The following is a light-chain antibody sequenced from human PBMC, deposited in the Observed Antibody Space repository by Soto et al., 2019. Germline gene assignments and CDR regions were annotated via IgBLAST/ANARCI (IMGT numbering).Light chain of an antibody. Sequence: EIVLTQSPATLSLSPGDRAALSCRASQSVSSSYLAWYQQKPGQAPRLLIYGASSRATGIPDRFSGSGSGTDFTLTISRLEPEDFAVYYCQQYGRSPGLFTFGPGTKVDIK. CDR1: QSVSSSY. J-gene: IGKJ3*01. CDR2: GAS. V-gene: IGKV3-20*01. CDR3: QQYGRSPGLFT.